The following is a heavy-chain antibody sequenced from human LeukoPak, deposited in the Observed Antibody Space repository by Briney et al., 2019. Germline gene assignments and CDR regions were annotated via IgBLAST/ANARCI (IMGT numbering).Heavy chain of an antibody. J-gene: IGHJ6*03. CDR3: ARDLSIYYMDV. V-gene: IGHV4-59*01. CDR1: GGSISSYY. CDR2: VSHTGST. Sequence: SETLSLTCTVSGGSISSYYWSWIRQPPGKGLEYIGYVSHTGSTNYNPSLKSRLTISVDTSKNHFSLQLSSVTAADTAVYHCARDLSIYYMDVWGKGTTVTVSS.